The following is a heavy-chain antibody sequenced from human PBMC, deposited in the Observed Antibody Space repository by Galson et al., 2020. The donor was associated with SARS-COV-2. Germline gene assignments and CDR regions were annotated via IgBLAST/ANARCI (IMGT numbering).Heavy chain of an antibody. CDR2: ISYDGANK. CDR1: GFPFSAYA. J-gene: IGHJ3*02. CDR3: ARDETRSFDM. V-gene: IGHV3-30*01. Sequence: GGSLRLSCAASGFPFSAYAMPWVRQTPGMELEWVTLISYDGANKFYADSVKGRFTISRDNSKNTLYLQMNSLRAEDTAVYYCARDETRSFDMWGQGTVVTVSS.